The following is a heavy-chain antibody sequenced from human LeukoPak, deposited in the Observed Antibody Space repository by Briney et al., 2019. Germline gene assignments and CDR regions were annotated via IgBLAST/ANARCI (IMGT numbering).Heavy chain of an antibody. V-gene: IGHV1-2*04. CDR3: AREQGLDYYYYGMDV. CDR2: INPNSGGT. J-gene: IGHJ6*02. Sequence: GASVKVSCKAYGYTFTGYYMHWVRQAPGQGLEWMGWINPNSGGTNYAQKFQGWVTMTRDTSISTAYMELSRLRSDDTAVYYCAREQGLDYYYYGMDVWGQGTTVTVSS. CDR1: GYTFTGYY.